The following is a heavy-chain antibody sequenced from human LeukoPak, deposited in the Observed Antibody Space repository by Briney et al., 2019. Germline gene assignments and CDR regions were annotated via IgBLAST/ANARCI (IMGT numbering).Heavy chain of an antibody. CDR3: ARVESPVDTAMDPPDY. D-gene: IGHD5-18*01. J-gene: IGHJ4*02. CDR1: GFTFSSYW. V-gene: IGHV3-74*01. Sequence: PGGSLRLSCAASGFTFSSYWMHWVRQAPGKGLVWVSHINSDGSSTSYADSVKGRFTISRDNAKNTLYLQMNSLRAEDTAVYYCARVESPVDTAMDPPDYWGQGTLVTVSS. CDR2: INSDGSST.